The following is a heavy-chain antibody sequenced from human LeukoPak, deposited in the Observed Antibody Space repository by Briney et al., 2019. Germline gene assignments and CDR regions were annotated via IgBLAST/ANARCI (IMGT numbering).Heavy chain of an antibody. V-gene: IGHV3-30*02. CDR1: GFIFIVYG. Sequence: GGSLRLSCAASGFIFIVYGFHWVGQAPGKGLEWVAFIRTDGRGQYYPDSVKGRFTVSKDNSEKTAHLQITNLRTEDTAVYYCVKDQSFSLGDPYHWGRGKQVTVSS. CDR2: IRTDGRGQ. CDR3: VKDQSFSLGDPYH. D-gene: IGHD3-10*01. J-gene: IGHJ5*02.